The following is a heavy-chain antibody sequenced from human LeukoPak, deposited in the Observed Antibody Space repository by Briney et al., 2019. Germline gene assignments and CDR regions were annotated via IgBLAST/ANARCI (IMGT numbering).Heavy chain of an antibody. Sequence: SESLSLTCTVSGGSLSSSSYYWAWIRQPPGKGREWIGSIYYSGSTYYNPSLKSRVTISVDTSKNQFSLKLSSVTAADTAVYYCSISSGWYEPFDYWGQGTLVTVSS. CDR3: SISSGWYEPFDY. CDR2: IYYSGST. CDR1: GGSLSSSSYY. V-gene: IGHV4-39*01. J-gene: IGHJ4*02. D-gene: IGHD6-19*01.